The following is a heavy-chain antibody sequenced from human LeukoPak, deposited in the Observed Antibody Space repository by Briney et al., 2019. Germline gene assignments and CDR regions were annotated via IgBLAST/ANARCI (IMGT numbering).Heavy chain of an antibody. D-gene: IGHD3-22*01. J-gene: IGHJ4*02. Sequence: DPSQTLPLTCTVSGASISSGSYYWSWIRQPAGKGLEWIGRIYTSGSTNYNTSLKSRVTISVDTSKIQFSLKLRSVTAADTAVYYCARGNSYYYDSSGYPDYWGQGTPVTVSS. CDR1: GASISSGSYY. V-gene: IGHV4-61*02. CDR3: ARGNSYYYDSSGYPDY. CDR2: IYTSGST.